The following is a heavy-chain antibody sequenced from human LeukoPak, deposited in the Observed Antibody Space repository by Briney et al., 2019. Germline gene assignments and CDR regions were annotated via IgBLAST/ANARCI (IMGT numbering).Heavy chain of an antibody. J-gene: IGHJ5*02. CDR3: ARDGIAAAGRFNWFDP. CDR1: GFTFSSYG. V-gene: IGHV3-23*01. CDR2: ISGNSGTT. D-gene: IGHD6-13*01. Sequence: PGGSLRLSCAASGFTFSSYGMSWVRQAPGKGLEWVSGISGNSGTTYYADSVKGRFTISRDNSKNTLYLQMNSLRAEDTAVYYCARDGIAAAGRFNWFDPWGQGTLVTVSS.